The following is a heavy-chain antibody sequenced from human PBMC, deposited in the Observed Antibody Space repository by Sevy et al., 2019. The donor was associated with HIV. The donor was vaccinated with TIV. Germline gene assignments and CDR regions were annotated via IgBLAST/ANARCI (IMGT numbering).Heavy chain of an antibody. CDR2: IYHSGST. D-gene: IGHD3-22*01. V-gene: IGHV4-59*01. CDR3: VRGRYFDTSGLHFDN. J-gene: IGHJ4*02. CDR1: GDSISNYY. Sequence: SETLSLTCTVSGDSISNYYWSWIRQPPGKGLEWLGYIYHSGSTNYNPSLKSRVTLSLDTSKKQFSLKLTSVTAADTAVYYCVRGRYFDTSGLHFDNWGQGALVTVSS.